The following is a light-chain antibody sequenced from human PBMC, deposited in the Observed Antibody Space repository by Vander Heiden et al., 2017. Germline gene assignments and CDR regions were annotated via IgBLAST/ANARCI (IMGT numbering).Light chain of an antibody. CDR3: LQDDSYPLT. CDR1: RDIGND. J-gene: IGKJ4*01. V-gene: IGKV1-6*01. CDR2: AAT. Sequence: ASQMTQSPSSLSASIGDTVTITCRASRDIGNDLGWYQQKPGKAPKLLIYAATTLQNGVSSRFSGSASGTDFTLTISSLQPEDFATYYCLQDDSYPLTFGGGSKVEI.